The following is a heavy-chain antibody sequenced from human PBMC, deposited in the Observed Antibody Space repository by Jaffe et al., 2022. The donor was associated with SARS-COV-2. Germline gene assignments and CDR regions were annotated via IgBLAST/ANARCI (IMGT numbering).Heavy chain of an antibody. J-gene: IGHJ4*02. CDR2: IYYSGST. D-gene: IGHD5-18*01. V-gene: IGHV4-39*01. CDR1: GGSISSSSYY. Sequence: QLQLQESGPGLVKPSETLSLTCTVSGGSISSSSYYWGWIRQPPGKGLEWIGSIYYSGSTYYNPSLKSRVTISVDTSKNQFSLKLSSVTAADTAVYYCARQGSDENSYGYGTDYWGQGTLVTVSS. CDR3: ARQGSDENSYGYGTDY.